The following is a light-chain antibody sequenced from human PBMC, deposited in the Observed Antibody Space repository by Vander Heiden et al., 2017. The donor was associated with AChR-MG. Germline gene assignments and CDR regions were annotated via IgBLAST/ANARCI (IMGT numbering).Light chain of an antibody. J-gene: IGKJ4*02. CDR1: QSISSY. CDR2: AAS. V-gene: IGKV1-39*01. CDR3: QQNYSTTLT. Sequence: DFQMTQSPSSLSASVGDRVTITCRASQSISSYLDWYQQKPGKAPKLLIYAASSLQSGVPSRFSGSGSGTDFTLTISSLQPEDFATYYCQQNYSTTLTFGGGTKVEIK.